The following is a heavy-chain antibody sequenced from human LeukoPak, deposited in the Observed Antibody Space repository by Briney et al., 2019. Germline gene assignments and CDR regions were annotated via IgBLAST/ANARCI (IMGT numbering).Heavy chain of an antibody. V-gene: IGHV3-48*01. CDR3: ARDIDTGKFDY. CDR1: GVTFSRYR. Sequence: GGSLRLSCAASGVTFSRYRMNWVRQAPGKGLEWVSHISTGSSTIYYADSVKGRFTISRDDAKNSLYLQMNSLRAEDTAVYYCARDIDTGKFDYWGQGTLVTVSS. CDR2: ISTGSSTI. D-gene: IGHD2-15*01. J-gene: IGHJ4*02.